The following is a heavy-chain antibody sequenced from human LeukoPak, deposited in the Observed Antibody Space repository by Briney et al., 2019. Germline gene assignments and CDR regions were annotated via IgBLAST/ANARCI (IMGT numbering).Heavy chain of an antibody. J-gene: IGHJ3*02. V-gene: IGHV3-7*01. Sequence: GGSLRLSCAASGFAFSSYWMSWVRQAPGKGLEWVANIKQDGSEKDYVDSVKGRFTISRDNAKNSLNLQMNSLRAEDTAVYYCARVAAGIVGAVVNAFDIWGQGTMVTVSS. CDR3: ARVAAGIVGAVVNAFDI. D-gene: IGHD1-26*01. CDR1: GFAFSSYW. CDR2: IKQDGSEK.